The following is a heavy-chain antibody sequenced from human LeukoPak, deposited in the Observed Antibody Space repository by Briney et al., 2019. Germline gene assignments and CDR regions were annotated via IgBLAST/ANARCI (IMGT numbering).Heavy chain of an antibody. J-gene: IGHJ3*02. CDR2: IIPIFGTA. V-gene: IGHV1-69*05. CDR1: GGTFSSYA. D-gene: IGHD6-19*01. CDR3: ARGSSSGWYGAFDI. Sequence: SVKVSCKASGGTFSSYAISWVRQAPGQGLEWMGGIIPIFGTANYAQKFQGRVTITTDESTSTAYMELISLRSEDTAVYYCARGSSSGWYGAFDIWGQGTMVTVSS.